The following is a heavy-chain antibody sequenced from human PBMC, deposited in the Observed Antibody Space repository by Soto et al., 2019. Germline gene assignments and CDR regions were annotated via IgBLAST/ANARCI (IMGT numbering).Heavy chain of an antibody. Sequence: SQTMRAPKRVSEGTSTGTTDFSAWVRQPPGKGLEWVGSIYYSGKTHYNPSLKSRTTISVDRSRNQFSLQLSSVTTADTAVYYCAKNLPRTGRFDYWGQRTVVTVS. CDR2: IYYSGKT. J-gene: IGHJ4*02. CDR1: EGTSTGTTDF. V-gene: IGHV4-39*01. CDR3: AKNLPRTGRFDY. D-gene: IGHD1-1*01.